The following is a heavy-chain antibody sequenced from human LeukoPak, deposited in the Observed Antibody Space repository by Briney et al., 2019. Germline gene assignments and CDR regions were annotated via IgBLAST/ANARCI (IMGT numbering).Heavy chain of an antibody. CDR1: GGSISSYY. CDR2: IYYSGST. Sequence: PSETLSLTCTVSGGSISSYYWSWIRQPPGKGLEWIGYIYYSGSTNYNPSLKSRVTISVDTSKNQFSLKLSSVTAADTAVYYCARSVHDVLLWFGELLGNWFDPWGQGTLVTVSS. J-gene: IGHJ5*02. V-gene: IGHV4-59*01. D-gene: IGHD3-10*01. CDR3: ARSVHDVLLWFGELLGNWFDP.